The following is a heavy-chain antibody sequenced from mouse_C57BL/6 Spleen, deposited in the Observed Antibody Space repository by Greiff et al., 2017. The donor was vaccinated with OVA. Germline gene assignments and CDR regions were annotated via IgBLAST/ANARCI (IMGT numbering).Heavy chain of an antibody. CDR3: ARGGTRGFAY. D-gene: IGHD3-3*01. Sequence: EVQLQQSGPGMVKPSQSLSLTCTVTGYSITSGYDWHWIRHFPGNKLEWMGYISYSGSTNYNPSLKSRISITHDTSKNHFFLKLNSVTTEDTATYYCARGGTRGFAYWGQGTLVTVSA. CDR1: GYSITSGYD. J-gene: IGHJ3*01. CDR2: ISYSGST. V-gene: IGHV3-1*01.